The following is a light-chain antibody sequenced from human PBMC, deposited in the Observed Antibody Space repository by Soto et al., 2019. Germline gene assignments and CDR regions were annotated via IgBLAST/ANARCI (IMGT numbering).Light chain of an antibody. J-gene: IGLJ3*02. CDR1: SGHNSYA. CDR2: VNSDGSH. V-gene: IGLV4-69*01. Sequence: QSVLTQSPSASASLGASVKVTCTLSSGHNSYAIAWHQQQPEKGPRYLMKVNSDGSHSKGDGIPDRFSGSSSGAERYLTISSLQSEDEADYYCQTWSTDIRVFGGGTQLTVL. CDR3: QTWSTDIRV.